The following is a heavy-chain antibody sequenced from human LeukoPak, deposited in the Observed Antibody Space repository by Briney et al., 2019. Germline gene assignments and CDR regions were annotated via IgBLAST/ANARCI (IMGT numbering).Heavy chain of an antibody. J-gene: IGHJ3*02. CDR1: GYTFTGYN. CDR2: INPNSGGT. V-gene: IGHV1-2*02. Sequence: ASVMVSCKASGYTFTGYNVHWERQAPGQGLEWMGWINPNSGGTNYAQKFQGRVTMTRDTSISTAYMELSRLRSDDTAVYYCVRDLSTYCRFDIWGQGTMVTVAS. D-gene: IGHD2-15*01. CDR3: VRDLSTYCRFDI.